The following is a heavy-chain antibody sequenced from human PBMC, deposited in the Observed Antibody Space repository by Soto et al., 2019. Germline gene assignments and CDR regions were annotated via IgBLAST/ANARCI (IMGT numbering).Heavy chain of an antibody. Sequence: EVQLVESGGDLVQPGGSLRLSCAASGFTFSGYWMSWVRQAPGKGLEWVASIKEDGSEKYYVDSVKGRFTISRDNAKNSLYLQMNSLRVEDTAVYYCARGGAVTGRFDYWGQGTLVTVSS. CDR2: IKEDGSEK. V-gene: IGHV3-7*01. CDR1: GFTFSGYW. D-gene: IGHD4-4*01. J-gene: IGHJ4*02. CDR3: ARGGAVTGRFDY.